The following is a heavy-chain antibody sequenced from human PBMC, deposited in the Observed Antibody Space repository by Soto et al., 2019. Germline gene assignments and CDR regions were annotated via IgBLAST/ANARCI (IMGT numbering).Heavy chain of an antibody. V-gene: IGHV3-23*01. CDR1: GFTFSSYA. J-gene: IGHJ6*02. D-gene: IGHD5-12*01. CDR3: AKAGYSGYDWTYYYYGMDV. Sequence: HPGGSLRLSCAASGFTFSSYAMSWVRQAPGKGLEWVSAISGSGGSTYYADSVKGRFTISRDNSKNTLYLQMNSLRAEDTAVYYCAKAGYSGYDWTYYYYGMDVWGQETTVTVSS. CDR2: ISGSGGST.